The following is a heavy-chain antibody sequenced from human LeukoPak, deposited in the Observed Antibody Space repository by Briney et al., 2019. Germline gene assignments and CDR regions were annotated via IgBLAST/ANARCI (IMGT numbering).Heavy chain of an antibody. J-gene: IGHJ4*02. V-gene: IGHV3-7*01. CDR3: ARDVDYANPRHDY. D-gene: IGHD4/OR15-4a*01. Sequence: PGGSLRLSCAASGFTVFNYWMSWVRQAPGKGLEWVANINLDGSQKYYVDSLKGRFTISRDNAKNSLYLQMNSLRAEDKAVYYCARDVDYANPRHDYWGQGTLVTVSS. CDR2: INLDGSQK. CDR1: GFTVFNYW.